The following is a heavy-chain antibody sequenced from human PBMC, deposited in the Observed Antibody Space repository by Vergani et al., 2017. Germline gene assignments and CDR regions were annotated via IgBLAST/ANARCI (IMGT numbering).Heavy chain of an antibody. CDR1: GYTFTSYG. Sequence: QVQLVQSGAEVKKPGASVKVSCKASGYTFTSYGISWVRQAPGQGLEWMGWISAYNGNTNYAQKLQGRVTMTTDTSTSTAYMELRSLRSDDTAVYYCARVAAVAGIFKKDYYYYYYMDVWGKGTTVTVSS. D-gene: IGHD6-19*01. CDR3: ARVAAVAGIFKKDYYYYYYMDV. CDR2: ISAYNGNT. V-gene: IGHV1-18*01. J-gene: IGHJ6*03.